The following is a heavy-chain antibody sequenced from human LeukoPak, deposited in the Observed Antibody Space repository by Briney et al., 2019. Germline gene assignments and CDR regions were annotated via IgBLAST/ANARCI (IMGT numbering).Heavy chain of an antibody. CDR2: IYYSGST. D-gene: IGHD3-3*01. CDR1: GGSISSYY. J-gene: IGHJ6*02. V-gene: IGHV4-59*01. CDR3: ARVGTDGSSSPLGYYYGMDV. Sequence: SETLSLTCTVSGGSISSYYWSWIRQPPGKGLEWIGYIYYSGSTNYNPSLKSRVTISVDTSKNQFSLKLSSVTAADTAVYYCARVGTDGSSSPLGYYYGMDVWGQGTTVTVSS.